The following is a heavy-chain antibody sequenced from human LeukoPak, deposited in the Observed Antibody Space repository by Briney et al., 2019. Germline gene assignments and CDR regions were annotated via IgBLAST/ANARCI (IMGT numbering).Heavy chain of an antibody. CDR3: VRVWPPNAVDRGMTYSYFNALDV. D-gene: IGHD1-1*01. CDR1: NYTFASYG. V-gene: IGHV1-18*01. CDR2: ISPYDGNT. Sequence: ASVKVSCKASNYTFASYGLSWVRQAPEQGLQWVGWISPYDGNTDYAQRFQARVTMTIDRATRTVYMDLKRLRLDDTAVYYCVRVWPPNAVDRGMTYSYFNALDVWGQGTTVIVSS. J-gene: IGHJ6*02.